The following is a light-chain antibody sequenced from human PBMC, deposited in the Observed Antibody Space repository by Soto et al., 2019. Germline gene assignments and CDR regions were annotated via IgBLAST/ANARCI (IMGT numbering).Light chain of an antibody. V-gene: IGKV3-20*01. CDR2: DAS. J-gene: IGKJ2*01. CDR3: QQYATSPQT. Sequence: EIVLTQSPGTLSLSPGERATLSCRASQSVSKSYLAWFQQKRGQAPRLLIYDASSRATGIPDRFSGSGSGTDFTLTISRLEPEDFAVYYCQQYATSPQTFGHGTKLEIK. CDR1: QSVSKSY.